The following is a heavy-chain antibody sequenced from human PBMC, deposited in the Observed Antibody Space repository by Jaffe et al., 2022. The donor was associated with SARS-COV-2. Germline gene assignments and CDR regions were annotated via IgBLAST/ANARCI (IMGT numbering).Heavy chain of an antibody. V-gene: IGHV3-23*01. CDR3: AKDGEAMVRGVTVLNY. CDR2: ISGSGGST. Sequence: EVQLLESGGGLVQPGGSLRLSCAASGFTFSSYAMSWVRQAPGKGLEWVSAISGSGGSTYYADSVKGRFTISRDNSKNTLYLQMNSLRAEDTAVYYCAKDGEAMVRGVTVLNYWGQGTLVTVSS. D-gene: IGHD3-10*01. CDR1: GFTFSSYA. J-gene: IGHJ4*02.